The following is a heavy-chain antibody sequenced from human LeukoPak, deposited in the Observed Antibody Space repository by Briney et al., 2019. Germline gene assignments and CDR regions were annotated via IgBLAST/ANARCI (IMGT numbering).Heavy chain of an antibody. CDR1: GGTFSSYA. Sequence: GASVKVSCKASGGTFSSYAISWVRQAPGQGLEWMGGIIPIFGTANYAQKFQGRVTITADESTSTAYMELSSLRSEDTAVYYCAGHAGPPGFRPFGELLRPYFDYWGQGTLVTVSS. J-gene: IGHJ4*02. CDR3: AGHAGPPGFRPFGELLRPYFDY. V-gene: IGHV1-69*13. D-gene: IGHD3-10*01. CDR2: IIPIFGTA.